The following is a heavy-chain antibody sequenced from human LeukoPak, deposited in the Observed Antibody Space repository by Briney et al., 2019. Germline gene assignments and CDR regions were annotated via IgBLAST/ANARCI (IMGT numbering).Heavy chain of an antibody. J-gene: IGHJ4*02. CDR1: GFTFSTYT. D-gene: IGHD6-13*01. V-gene: IGHV3-53*01. Sequence: GGSLRLSCAASGFTFSTYTMYWVRHPPGKGLEWVSVIYSGGSTYYADSVKGRFTISRDNSKNTLYLQMNSLRAEDTALYYCARESVAAAGTFFDYWGQGTLVTVSS. CDR3: ARESVAAAGTFFDY. CDR2: IYSGGST.